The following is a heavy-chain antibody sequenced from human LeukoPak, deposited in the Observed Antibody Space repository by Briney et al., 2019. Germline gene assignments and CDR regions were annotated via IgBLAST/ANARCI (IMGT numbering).Heavy chain of an antibody. J-gene: IGHJ6*03. CDR1: GYTFTSYG. V-gene: IGHV1-18*01. CDR2: ISAYNGNT. CDR3: ARDQLAVAGRRGYYYMDV. Sequence: ASVKVSCKASGYTFTSYGISWVRQAPGQGLEWMGWISAYNGNTNYAQKLQGRVTMTTDTSTSTAHMELRSLRSDDTAVYYCARDQLAVAGRRGYYYMDVWGKGTTVTISS. D-gene: IGHD6-19*01.